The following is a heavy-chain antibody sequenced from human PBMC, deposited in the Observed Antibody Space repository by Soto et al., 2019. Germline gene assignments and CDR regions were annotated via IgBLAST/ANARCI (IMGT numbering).Heavy chain of an antibody. CDR2: IYYSGST. CDR3: AKADMVRGVMGYYYYIDV. Sequence: PSETLSLTCTVSGGYISSYYWSWIRQPPGKGLEWIGYIYYSGSTNYNPSLKSRVTISVDTSKNQFSLKLSSVTAADTAVYYCAKADMVRGVMGYYYYIDVWGKGTTVTVSS. V-gene: IGHV4-59*01. D-gene: IGHD3-10*01. J-gene: IGHJ6*03. CDR1: GGYISSYY.